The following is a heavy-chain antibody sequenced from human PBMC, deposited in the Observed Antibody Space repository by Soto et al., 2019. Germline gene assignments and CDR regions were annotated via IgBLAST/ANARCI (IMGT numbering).Heavy chain of an antibody. CDR2: TYYRSKWYN. D-gene: IGHD2-2*01. CDR3: ARGGGLGYCISTSCYSENWFDP. Sequence: SQTLSLTCAISGDSVSSNSAAWNWIRQSPSRGLEWLGRTYYRSKWYNDYAVSVKSRITINPDTSKNQFSLQLNSVTPEDTAVYYCARGGGLGYCISTSCYSENWFDPWGQGTLVTVS. CDR1: GDSVSSNSAA. J-gene: IGHJ5*02. V-gene: IGHV6-1*01.